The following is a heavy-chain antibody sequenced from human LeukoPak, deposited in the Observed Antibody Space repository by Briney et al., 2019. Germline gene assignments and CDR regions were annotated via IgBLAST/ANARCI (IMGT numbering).Heavy chain of an antibody. D-gene: IGHD2-15*01. CDR3: ASLGYCSGGSCSRPPPPYSRFDY. Sequence: PSQTLSLTCTVSGDSISSGGYYWSWIRQHPGKGLEWIGYIYYSGRPYYNPSLKSRVTISVDTSKNQLYLKLSSLTAADTAVYYCASLGYCSGGSCSRPPPPYSRFDYWGQGTLVTVSS. J-gene: IGHJ4*02. CDR2: IYYSGRP. CDR1: GDSISSGGYY. V-gene: IGHV4-31*03.